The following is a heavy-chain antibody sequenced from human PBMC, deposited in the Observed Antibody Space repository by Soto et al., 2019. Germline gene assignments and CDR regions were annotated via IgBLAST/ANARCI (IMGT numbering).Heavy chain of an antibody. V-gene: IGHV3-7*01. J-gene: IGHJ6*02. CDR1: GFTFSSYW. D-gene: IGHD3-22*01. Sequence: EVRLVESGGGLVQPGGSLTLSCAASGFTFSSYWMTWVRQAPGKGLEWVANINQDGSEKYYMDSMKGRFTISRDNAKNSLLLQVNSLRAEDTVVYYCARDRGRPDLRDTHYYDSSDLDYGMDVWGQGPTVTVSS. CDR3: ARDRGRPDLRDTHYYDSSDLDYGMDV. CDR2: INQDGSEK.